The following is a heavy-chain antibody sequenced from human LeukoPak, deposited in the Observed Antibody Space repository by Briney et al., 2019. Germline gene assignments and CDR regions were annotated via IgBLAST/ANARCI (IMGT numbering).Heavy chain of an antibody. D-gene: IGHD3-22*01. Sequence: GESLKISCKGSGYSFTSYWIGWVRQMPGKGLERTGIIYPGDSDTRYSPSFQGQVTISADKSISTAYLQWSSLKASDTAMYYCARHLADYYDSSGYYYVLDYWGQGTLVTVSS. V-gene: IGHV5-51*01. J-gene: IGHJ4*02. CDR3: ARHLADYYDSSGYYYVLDY. CDR1: GYSFTSYW. CDR2: IYPGDSDT.